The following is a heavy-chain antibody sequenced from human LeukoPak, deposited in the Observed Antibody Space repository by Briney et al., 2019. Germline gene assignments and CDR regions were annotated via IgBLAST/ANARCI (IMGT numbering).Heavy chain of an antibody. Sequence: GGSLILCCSTSGFTFSSHAMSWVRQAPEKGLEWVSSITNDNYDTFYADSVKGRFTISRDESKNTLYLQMKSLRAEDTAVYYCAREGISRKMDFDYWGQGTLVTVSS. J-gene: IGHJ4*02. CDR3: AREGISRKMDFDY. D-gene: IGHD2/OR15-2a*01. CDR2: ITNDNYDT. CDR1: GFTFSSHA. V-gene: IGHV3-23*01.